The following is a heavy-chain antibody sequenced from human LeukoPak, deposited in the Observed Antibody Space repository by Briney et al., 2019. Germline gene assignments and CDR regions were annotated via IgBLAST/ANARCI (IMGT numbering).Heavy chain of an antibody. V-gene: IGHV4-34*01. Sequence: SETLSLTCAVYGGSFSGYYWSWIRQPPGKGLEWIGEINHSGSTNYNPSLKSRVTISVDTSKNQFSLKLSSVTAADTAVYYCARETSQKGAHYMDVWGKGTTITISS. CDR3: ARETSQKGAHYMDV. CDR2: INHSGST. J-gene: IGHJ6*03. CDR1: GGSFSGYY. D-gene: IGHD3-16*01.